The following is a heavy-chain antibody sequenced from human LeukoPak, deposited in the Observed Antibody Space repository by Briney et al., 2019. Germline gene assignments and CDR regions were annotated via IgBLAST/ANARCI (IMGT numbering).Heavy chain of an antibody. CDR3: ARGKHYYDSSGLHYLPGDY. CDR2: IYYSGST. D-gene: IGHD3-22*01. Sequence: PSQTLSLTCTVSGGSISSGGYYWSWIRQHPGKGLEWIGYIYYSGSTYYNPSLKSRVTISVDTSKNQFSLKLSSATAADTAVYYCARGKHYYDSSGLHYLPGDYWGQGTLVTVSS. J-gene: IGHJ4*02. CDR1: GGSISSGGYY. V-gene: IGHV4-31*03.